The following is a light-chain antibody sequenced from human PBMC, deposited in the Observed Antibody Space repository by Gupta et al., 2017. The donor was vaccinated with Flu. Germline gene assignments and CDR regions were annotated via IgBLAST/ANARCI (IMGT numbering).Light chain of an antibody. CDR3: QQYNSYSRT. CDR1: QSISSW. J-gene: IGKJ1*01. V-gene: IGKV1-5*03. CDR2: KAS. Sequence: DIQMTQSPSTLSASVGDRVTITCRASQSISSWLAWYQQKPGKAPKLLIYKASRVESGVPSRFSGSGSGTEFTLTISILQPDDFATYYCQQYNSYSRTFGQGTKVEIK.